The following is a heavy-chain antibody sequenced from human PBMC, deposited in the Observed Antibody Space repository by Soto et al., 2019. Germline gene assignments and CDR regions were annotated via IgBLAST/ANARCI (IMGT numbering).Heavy chain of an antibody. D-gene: IGHD2-15*01. CDR1: GFTFSSYA. CDR3: AKAGGLRLDY. CDR2: ISYDGSSK. J-gene: IGHJ4*02. V-gene: IGHV3-30-3*01. Sequence: QVQLVESGGGVVQPGRSLRLSCAASGFTFSSYAMHWVRQAPGKGLEWVAVISYDGSSKFYADSVKGRFTISRDTSKTTLYLQMNSLRAEDTAVYYCAKAGGLRLDYWGQGTLVTVSS.